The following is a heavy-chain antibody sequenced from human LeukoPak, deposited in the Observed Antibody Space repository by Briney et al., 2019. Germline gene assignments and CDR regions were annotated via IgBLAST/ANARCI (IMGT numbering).Heavy chain of an antibody. Sequence: ASVKVSCKASGYTLTTYALHWVRQAPGQRLEWMGWIHVVNGNTKYSQKFQGRVTITRDTSASTVHMQLSSLRSEDTAVYYCARDQVGSSSVGGHYYGMDVWGQGTTVIVPS. CDR1: GYTLTTYA. D-gene: IGHD6-6*01. CDR2: IHVVNGNT. V-gene: IGHV1-3*01. CDR3: ARDQVGSSSVGGHYYGMDV. J-gene: IGHJ6*02.